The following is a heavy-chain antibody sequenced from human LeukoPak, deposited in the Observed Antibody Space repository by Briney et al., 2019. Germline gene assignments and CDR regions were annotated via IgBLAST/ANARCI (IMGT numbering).Heavy chain of an antibody. J-gene: IGHJ4*02. CDR2: IIPILGIA. Sequence: SVKVSCKASGGTFSSYAISWVRQAPGQGLEWMGRIIPILGIANYAQKFQGRVTITADKSTSTAYMELSSLRSEDTAVYYCARVGSSGYYYVDWGQGTLVAVSS. CDR3: ARVGSSGYYYVD. V-gene: IGHV1-69*04. CDR1: GGTFSSYA. D-gene: IGHD3-22*01.